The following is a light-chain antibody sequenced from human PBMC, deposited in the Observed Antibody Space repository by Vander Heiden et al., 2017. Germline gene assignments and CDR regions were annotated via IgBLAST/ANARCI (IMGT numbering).Light chain of an antibody. Sequence: DIQMTQSPSSLSASVGDRVTITCRASQSISSYLNWYQQKPGKAPKLLIYAASSLQSGVLSRFSGSGSGTDFTLTISRLQPEDFATYYFQQSDSTPYTFGQGTKLEIK. J-gene: IGKJ2*01. CDR2: AAS. CDR1: QSISSY. CDR3: QQSDSTPYT. V-gene: IGKV1-39*01.